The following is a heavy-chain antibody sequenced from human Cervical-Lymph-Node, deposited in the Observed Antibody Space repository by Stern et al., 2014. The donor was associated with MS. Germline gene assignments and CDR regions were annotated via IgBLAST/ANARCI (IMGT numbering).Heavy chain of an antibody. D-gene: IGHD1-1*01. V-gene: IGHV3-53*01. CDR1: GFTVSRDY. CDR3: ARDTSSPERSDW. CDR2: ISKVGSN. Sequence: EVQLEESGGGVIQPGGSLRLSCTASGFTVSRDYMTWVRQAPGKGLEWVSLISKVGSNVYTDSVKCRFTISRDDSKTTVYLHMTSLRAEDTAMYYCARDTSSPERSDWWGQGTLVTVSS. J-gene: IGHJ4*02.